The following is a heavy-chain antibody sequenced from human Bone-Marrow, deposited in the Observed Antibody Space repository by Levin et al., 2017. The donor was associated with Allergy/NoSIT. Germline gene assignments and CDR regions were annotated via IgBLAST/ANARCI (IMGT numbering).Heavy chain of an antibody. CDR1: GFTFNAYA. V-gene: IGHV3-23*01. D-gene: IGHD2/OR15-2a*01. CDR2: MSGTTGSH. Sequence: GGSLRLSCRASGFTFNAYAMNWVRRAPGKGLEWVSAMSGTTGSHYYADSVKGRFTISRDSSKNTLFLQMDSLRVEDTATYYCAKGTTVYFYYNGMDAWGQGTTVTVFS. CDR3: AKGTTVYFYYNGMDA. J-gene: IGHJ6*02.